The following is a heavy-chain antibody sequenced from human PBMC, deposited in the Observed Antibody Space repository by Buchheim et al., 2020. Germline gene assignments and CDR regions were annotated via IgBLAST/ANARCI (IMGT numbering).Heavy chain of an antibody. CDR1: GFTFSDYY. J-gene: IGHJ6*02. CDR3: ATVKILTYGVDV. D-gene: IGHD3-16*02. CDR2: ISATAFPK. V-gene: IGHV3-11*01. Sequence: QEQLVESGGGLVKPGGSLRLSCAASGFTFSDYYMTWVRQAPGKGLEWVSYISATAFPKYYSDSVKGRFTISRDNANNSLYLQMNSLRAEDTGVYFCATVKILTYGVDVWGQGTT.